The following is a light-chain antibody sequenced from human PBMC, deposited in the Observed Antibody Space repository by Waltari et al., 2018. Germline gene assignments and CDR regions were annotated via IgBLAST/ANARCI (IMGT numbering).Light chain of an antibody. V-gene: IGLV3-27*01. J-gene: IGLJ3*02. Sequence: SYELTQPSSVSVSPGPTARTTCPGHILAKSYPRWFQQKPGQAPVVVIYKDSERPSGIPERFSGSNSGTTVTLTISGAQVEDEADYYCYSAADNNRQVFGGGTKLTVL. CDR2: KDS. CDR1: ILAKSY. CDR3: YSAADNNRQV.